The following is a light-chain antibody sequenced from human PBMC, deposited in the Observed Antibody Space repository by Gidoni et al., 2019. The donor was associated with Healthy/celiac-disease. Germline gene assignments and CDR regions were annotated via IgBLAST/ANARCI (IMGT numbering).Light chain of an antibody. J-gene: IGKJ4*01. CDR3: QQYHSLLT. Sequence: RVTITCRASQSISSWLAWYQQKPGKDPKLLIYKRSSLESGVPSRFSGSGSGTEFTLTISSLQPDDFATYYCQQYHSLLTFGGGTKVEIK. V-gene: IGKV1-5*03. CDR2: KRS. CDR1: QSISSW.